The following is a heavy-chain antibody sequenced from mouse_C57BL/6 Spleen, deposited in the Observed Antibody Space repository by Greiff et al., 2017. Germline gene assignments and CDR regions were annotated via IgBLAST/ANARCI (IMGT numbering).Heavy chain of an antibody. CDR1: GYTFPSTW. Sequence: VQLQQPGAELVKPGASGKWSGKALGYTFPSTWITGVKRSPGQGLEWIGDIYPGIGSTTYNEKFKSKATLTVDTSSSTAYMQLSSLTSEDSAVYYCARFIDYYYGSSSFDYWGQGTTLTVSS. CDR2: IYPGIGST. V-gene: IGHV1-55*01. J-gene: IGHJ2*01. CDR3: ARFIDYYYGSSSFDY. D-gene: IGHD1-1*01.